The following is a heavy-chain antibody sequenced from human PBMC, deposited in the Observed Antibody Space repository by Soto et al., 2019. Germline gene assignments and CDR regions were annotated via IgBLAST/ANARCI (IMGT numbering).Heavy chain of an antibody. V-gene: IGHV3-33*01. CDR2: IWYDGSNK. Sequence: GGSLRLSCAASGFTFSSYGMHWVRQAPGKGLEWVAVIWYDGSNKYYADSVKGRFTISRDNSKNTLYLQMNSLRAEDTAVYYCARDSGPESGYYGMDVWGQGTTVTVSS. D-gene: IGHD3-22*01. J-gene: IGHJ6*02. CDR3: ARDSGPESGYYGMDV. CDR1: GFTFSSYG.